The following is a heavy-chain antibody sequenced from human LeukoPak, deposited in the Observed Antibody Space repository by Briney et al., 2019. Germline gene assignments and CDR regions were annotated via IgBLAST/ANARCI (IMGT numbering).Heavy chain of an antibody. CDR1: GFTFSDSA. V-gene: IGHV3-73*01. J-gene: IGHJ4*02. CDR3: TRRYYHDSSGSYRNDY. CDR2: IRSKANSYAT. Sequence: GGSLKLSCAASGFTFSDSAMHWVRQASGKGLEWVGRIRSKANSYATVYGASEKGRFTISRDDSKNTAYLQMNSLKTEDTAVYYCTRRYYHDSSGSYRNDYWGQGTLVTVSS. D-gene: IGHD3-22*01.